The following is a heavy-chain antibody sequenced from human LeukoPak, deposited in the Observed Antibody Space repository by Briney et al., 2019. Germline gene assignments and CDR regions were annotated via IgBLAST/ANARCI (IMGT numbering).Heavy chain of an antibody. CDR3: ARGGRGYSYGLRVGFFY. D-gene: IGHD5-18*01. J-gene: IGHJ4*02. CDR2: ISSSSYI. CDR1: GGSISSYY. V-gene: IGHV3-21*01. Sequence: PSETLSLTCTVSGGSISSYYWSWVRQAPGKGLEWVSSISSSSYIYYADSVKGRFTISRDNAKNSLYLQMNSLRAEDTAVYYCARGGRGYSYGLRVGFFYRGQGTLVTVSS.